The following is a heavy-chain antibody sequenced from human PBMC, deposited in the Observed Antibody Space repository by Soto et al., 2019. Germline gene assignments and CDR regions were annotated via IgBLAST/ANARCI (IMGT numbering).Heavy chain of an antibody. CDR1: GFTFSSYA. Sequence: EVPLLESGGGLVQPGGSLRLSCAASGFTFSSYAMSWVRQAPGKGLEWVSAISGSGGSTYYADSVKGRFTISRDNSTDTLYLQMSSLRAEDTAVSDCARVGGYCSGTGCYGRVYYWGQGTLVTVCS. D-gene: IGHD2-2*03. V-gene: IGHV3-23*01. J-gene: IGHJ4*02. CDR2: ISGSGGST. CDR3: ARVGGYCSGTGCYGRVYY.